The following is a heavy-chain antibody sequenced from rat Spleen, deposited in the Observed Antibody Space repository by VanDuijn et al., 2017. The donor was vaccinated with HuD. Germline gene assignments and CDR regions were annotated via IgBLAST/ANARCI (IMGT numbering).Heavy chain of an antibody. CDR2: ISYDGSGT. V-gene: IGHV5-29*01. CDR1: GFTFSNYA. D-gene: IGHD1-9*01. J-gene: IGHJ2*01. CDR3: ARRHYGYTDYFDY. Sequence: EVQLVESGGGLVQPGRSLKLSCAASGFTFSNYAMAWVRQAPTKGLECIASISYDGSGTYYRDSVKGRFTISRDNAKSTLSLQMDSLRSEDTATYYCARRHYGYTDYFDYWGQGVMVTVSS.